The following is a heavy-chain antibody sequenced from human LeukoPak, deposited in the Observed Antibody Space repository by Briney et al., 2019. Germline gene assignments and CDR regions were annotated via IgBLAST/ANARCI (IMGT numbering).Heavy chain of an antibody. CDR1: GFTFGTYN. CDR3: ARDSGVRDSIDY. D-gene: IGHD3-10*01. CDR2: ISSSSSYI. J-gene: IGHJ4*02. Sequence: GGSLRLSCAASGFTFGTYNMNWVRQAPGKGLEWVSSISSSSSYIYFADSVKGRFTISRDNAKNSLYLQMNSLRAEDTAVYYCARDSGVRDSIDYWGQGTLVTVSS. V-gene: IGHV3-21*01.